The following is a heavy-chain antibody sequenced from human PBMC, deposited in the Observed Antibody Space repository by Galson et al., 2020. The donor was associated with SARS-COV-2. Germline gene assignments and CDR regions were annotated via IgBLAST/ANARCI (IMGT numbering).Heavy chain of an antibody. Sequence: GGSLRLSCAASGFTFSSYGMHWVRQAPGKGLEWVAVIWYDGSNKYYADSVKGRFTISRDNSKNTLYLQMNSLRAEDTAVYYCARNGVGTMGPLDYWGQGTLVTVSS. V-gene: IGHV3-33*01. CDR2: IWYDGSNK. J-gene: IGHJ4*02. D-gene: IGHD2-21*02. CDR1: GFTFSSYG. CDR3: ARNGVGTMGPLDY.